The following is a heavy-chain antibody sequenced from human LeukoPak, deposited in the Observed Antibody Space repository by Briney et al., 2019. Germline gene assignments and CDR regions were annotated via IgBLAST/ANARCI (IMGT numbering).Heavy chain of an antibody. Sequence: SETLSLTCAVSGGSISSGGYSWSWIRQPPGKGLEWIGYIYHSGSTYYNPSLKSRVTISVDRSKNQFSLKLSSVTAADTAVYYCARRDRWVAFDIWGQGTMVTVSS. CDR3: ARRDRWVAFDI. D-gene: IGHD4-23*01. V-gene: IGHV4-30-2*01. CDR2: IYHSGST. CDR1: GGSISSGGYS. J-gene: IGHJ3*02.